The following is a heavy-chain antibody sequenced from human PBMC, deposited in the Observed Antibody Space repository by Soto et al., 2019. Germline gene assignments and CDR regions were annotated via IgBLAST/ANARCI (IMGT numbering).Heavy chain of an antibody. V-gene: IGHV4-59*08. D-gene: IGHD3-3*01. CDR2: IYYSGST. CDR3: AGCRDFWSGYCNWFDP. Sequence: SETLSLTCTVSGGSISSYYWSWIRQPPGKGLEWIGYIYYSGSTYYNPSLKSRVTISVDTSKNQFSLKLSSVTAADTAVYYCAGCRDFWSGYCNWFDPWGQGTQVTVS. CDR1: GGSISSYY. J-gene: IGHJ5*02.